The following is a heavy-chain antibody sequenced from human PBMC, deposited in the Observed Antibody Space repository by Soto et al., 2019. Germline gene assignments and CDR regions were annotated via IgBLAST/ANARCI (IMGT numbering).Heavy chain of an antibody. J-gene: IGHJ6*02. D-gene: IGHD4-17*01. CDR2: IIPIFGTE. CDR1: GGTFSSYA. V-gene: IGHV1-69*01. Sequence: QVQLVQSGAEVKKPGSSVKVSCKASGGTFSSYAISWVRQAPGQGLEWMGGIIPIFGTENYAQKFQGRVTMTADESTSTAYMELSSLRSEDTAVYYCARTRGPTVTTDYYYGMDVWGQGTTVTVSS. CDR3: ARTRGPTVTTDYYYGMDV.